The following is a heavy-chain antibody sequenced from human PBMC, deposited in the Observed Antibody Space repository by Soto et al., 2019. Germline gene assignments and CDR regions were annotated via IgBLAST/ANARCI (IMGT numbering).Heavy chain of an antibody. Sequence: QVQLVESGGGVVQPGRSLRLSCAASGFTFSSYAMHWVRQAPGKGLEWVAVISYDGSNKYYADSVKGRFTISRDNSKNTLYLQMNSLRAEDTAVYYCARGHTVTKYYYYYYGMDVWGQGTTVTVSS. J-gene: IGHJ6*02. CDR2: ISYDGSNK. CDR3: ARGHTVTKYYYYYYGMDV. V-gene: IGHV3-30-3*01. D-gene: IGHD4-4*01. CDR1: GFTFSSYA.